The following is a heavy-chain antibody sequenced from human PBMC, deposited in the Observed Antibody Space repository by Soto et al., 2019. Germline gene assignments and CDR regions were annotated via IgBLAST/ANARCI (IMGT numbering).Heavy chain of an antibody. CDR3: ARARMVRGVIYYYGMDV. V-gene: IGHV4-39*07. J-gene: IGHJ6*02. CDR1: GGSFSSNTDY. CDR2: ISSSGKT. D-gene: IGHD3-10*01. Sequence: ASETLSLTCTVSGGSFSSNTDYWGWIRQPPGKGLECIGSISSSGKTYYNPSLKSRVTISVDTSKNQFSLKLSSVTAADTAVYYCARARMVRGVIYYYGMDVWGQGTTVTVSS.